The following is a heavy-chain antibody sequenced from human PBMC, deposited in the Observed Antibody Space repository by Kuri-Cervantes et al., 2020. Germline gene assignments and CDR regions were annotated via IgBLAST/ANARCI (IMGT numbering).Heavy chain of an antibody. V-gene: IGHV1-2*04. J-gene: IGHJ6*02. CDR1: GYTFTGYY. D-gene: IGHD6-13*01. CDR3: ARGESGVYSSSWYYTRYYYYGMDV. CDR2: INPNGGGT. Sequence: ASVKVSCKASGYTFTGYYMHWVRQAPGQGLEWMGWINPNGGGTNYAQKFQGWVTMTRDTSISTAYMELSRLRSDDTAVYYCARGESGVYSSSWYYTRYYYYGMDVWGQGTTVTVSS.